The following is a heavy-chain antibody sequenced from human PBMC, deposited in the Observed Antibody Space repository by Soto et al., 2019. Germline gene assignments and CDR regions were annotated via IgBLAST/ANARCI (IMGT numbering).Heavy chain of an antibody. D-gene: IGHD3-10*02. CDR3: AKSWRDVDMFNDY. CDR2: IRGDGSDT. J-gene: IGHJ4*02. CDR1: GFSFSSVA. V-gene: IGHV3-23*04. Sequence: EVQLVESGGGLVQPRGSLRLSCSASGFSFSSVAMNWVRQAPGKGPEWVSAIRGDGSDTWYADSVKGRFTISRDNSRNTLSLEMNSLTAGDTAIYYCAKSWRDVDMFNDYWGQGILVIVSS.